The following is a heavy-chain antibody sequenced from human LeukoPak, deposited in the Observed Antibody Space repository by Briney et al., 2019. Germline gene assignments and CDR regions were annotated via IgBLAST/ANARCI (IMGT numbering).Heavy chain of an antibody. CDR2: INPNSGGT. Sequence: ASVKVSCKASGYTFTSYGISWVRQAPGQGLEWMGWINPNSGGTNYAQKFQGRVTMTRDTSISTAYMELSRLRSDDTAVYYCARDRSIAVNTGSDYWGQGTLVTVSS. J-gene: IGHJ4*02. CDR1: GYTFTSYG. CDR3: ARDRSIAVNTGSDY. V-gene: IGHV1-2*02. D-gene: IGHD6-19*01.